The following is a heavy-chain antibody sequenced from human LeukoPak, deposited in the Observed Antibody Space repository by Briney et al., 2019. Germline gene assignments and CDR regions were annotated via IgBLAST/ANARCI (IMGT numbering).Heavy chain of an antibody. CDR3: ARAGGGDGSGSL. D-gene: IGHD3-10*01. V-gene: IGHV4-59*01. CDR1: GGSISSYY. CDR2: IYYRVTS. J-gene: IGHJ4*02. Sequence: SETLSLTCTASGGSISSYYWSWIRQPPGKGLEWIGCIYYRVTSEYNHYLKRRVTMSVDMSTRPISLKLSSVTAADTAVYYCARAGGGDGSGSLWGPGTLVTVSS.